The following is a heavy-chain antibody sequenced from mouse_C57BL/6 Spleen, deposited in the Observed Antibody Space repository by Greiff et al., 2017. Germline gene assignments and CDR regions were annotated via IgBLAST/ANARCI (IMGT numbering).Heavy chain of an antibody. D-gene: IGHD2-1*01. J-gene: IGHJ2*01. CDR2: ISSGSSTI. CDR3: ASLYPFDY. CDR1: GFTFSDYG. Sequence: DVKLVESGGGLVKPGGSLKLSCAASGFTFSDYGMHWVRQAPEKGLEWVAYISSGSSTIYYADTVKGRFTISRDNAKNTLFLQMTSLRSEDTAMYYCASLYPFDYWGQGTTLTVSS. V-gene: IGHV5-17*01.